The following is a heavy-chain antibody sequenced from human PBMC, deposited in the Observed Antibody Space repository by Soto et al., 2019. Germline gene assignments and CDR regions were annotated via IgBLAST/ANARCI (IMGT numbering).Heavy chain of an antibody. CDR3: ARDGPHITIFGYGDH. Sequence: GASVKVSCKASGYTFTGYAMHWVRQAPGQRLEWMGWINAGNGNTKYSQKFQGRVTITRDTSASTAYMELSSLRADDTAVYYCARDGPHITIFGYGDHWGQGNLVTVSS. CDR1: GYTFTGYA. D-gene: IGHD3-3*01. V-gene: IGHV1-3*01. J-gene: IGHJ4*02. CDR2: INAGNGNT.